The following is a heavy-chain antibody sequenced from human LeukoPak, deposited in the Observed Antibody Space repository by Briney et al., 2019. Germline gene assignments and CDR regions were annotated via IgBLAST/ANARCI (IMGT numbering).Heavy chain of an antibody. V-gene: IGHV4-61*02. D-gene: IGHD3-10*01. CDR1: GGSISSGSYY. CDR3: ARDPPYYYGSGRGYFDY. CDR2: IYTSGST. Sequence: SQTLSLTCTVSGGSISSGSYYWSWIRQPAGKGLEWIGRIYTSGSTNYNPSLKSRVTMSVDTSKNQFSLKLSSVTAADTAVYYCARDPPYYYGSGRGYFDYWGQGTLVTVSS. J-gene: IGHJ4*02.